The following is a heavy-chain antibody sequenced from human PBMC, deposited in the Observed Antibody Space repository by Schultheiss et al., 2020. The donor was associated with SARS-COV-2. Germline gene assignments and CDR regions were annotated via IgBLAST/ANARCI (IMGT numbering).Heavy chain of an antibody. J-gene: IGHJ4*02. CDR1: GFTFSSYA. Sequence: GGSLRLSCAASGFTFSSYAMHWVRQAPGKGLEWVAVISYDGSNKYYADSVKGRFTISRDNSKNTLYLQMNSLRAEDTAVYYCARAGDCSSTSCYIYAGFDYWGQGTLVTVSS. V-gene: IGHV3-30*04. CDR3: ARAGDCSSTSCYIYAGFDY. D-gene: IGHD2-2*02. CDR2: ISYDGSNK.